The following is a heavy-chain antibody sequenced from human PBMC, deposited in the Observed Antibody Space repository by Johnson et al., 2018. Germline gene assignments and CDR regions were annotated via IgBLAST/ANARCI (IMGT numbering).Heavy chain of an antibody. D-gene: IGHD3-16*01. J-gene: IGHJ4*02. CDR1: GFTFSSYG. CDR3: GAFDYGDY. V-gene: IGHV3-30*03. CDR2: ISHDGSNI. Sequence: VQLVESGGGVVQPGRSLRLSCAASGFTFSSYGMHWVRQAPGKGLEWITLISHDGSNICYSDSVNGRFNISRDNSNNTVYLQMNSLGVEDTAVYYCGAFDYGDYWGQGTLVTVSS.